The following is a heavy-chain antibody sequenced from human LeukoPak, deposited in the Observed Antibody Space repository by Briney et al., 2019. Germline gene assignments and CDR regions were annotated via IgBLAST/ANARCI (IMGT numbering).Heavy chain of an antibody. J-gene: IGHJ6*03. D-gene: IGHD3-10*01. CDR1: GGSISSYY. CDR3: AREQRGYYYYYYMDV. Sequence: SETLSLTCTVSGGSISSYYWSWIRQPPGKGLEWIGYIYYSGSTNYNPSLKSRVTISVDTSKNQFSLKLSSVTAADTAVYYCAREQRGYYYYYYMDVWGKGTTVTISS. V-gene: IGHV4-59*01. CDR2: IYYSGST.